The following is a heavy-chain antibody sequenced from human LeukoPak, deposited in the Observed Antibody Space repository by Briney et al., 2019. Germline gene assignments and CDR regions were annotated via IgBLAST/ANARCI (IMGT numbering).Heavy chain of an antibody. Sequence: GGSLRLSWAASGFTFSSNVMSWVRRAPVKGLEWVSSITGSGGSIYYADSVKGRFTISRDNSKNTLYLQMNSLRAEDTAVYYCAKFRWFGELLFWGQGTLVTVSS. CDR1: GFTFSSNV. D-gene: IGHD3-10*01. J-gene: IGHJ4*02. V-gene: IGHV3-23*01. CDR3: AKFRWFGELLF. CDR2: ITGSGGSI.